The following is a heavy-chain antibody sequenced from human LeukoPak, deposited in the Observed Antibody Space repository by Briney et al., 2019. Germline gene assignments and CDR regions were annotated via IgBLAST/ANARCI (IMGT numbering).Heavy chain of an antibody. CDR2: ISAYNGNT. D-gene: IGHD3-10*01. Sequence: ASVKVSCKASGYTFTSYGISWVRQAPGQGLEWMGWISAYNGNTNYAQKLQGRVTMTTDTSTSTAYMELRSLRSDDTAVYYCARDVVYYYGSGSYSIFDYWGQGTLVTVSS. CDR3: ARDVVYYYGSGSYSIFDY. J-gene: IGHJ4*02. CDR1: GYTFTSYG. V-gene: IGHV1-18*01.